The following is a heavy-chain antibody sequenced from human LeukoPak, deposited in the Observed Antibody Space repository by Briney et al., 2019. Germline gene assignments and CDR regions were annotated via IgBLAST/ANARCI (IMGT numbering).Heavy chain of an antibody. CDR2: ISGSGGST. CDR3: AKDLGRPSN. D-gene: IGHD3-16*01. CDR1: GFTFSSYA. J-gene: IGHJ4*02. Sequence: GGSLRLSCAASGFTFSSYAMSWVRQAPGKGLEWVSAISGSGGSTFYAESVKGRFTVSRDNSKNTLYLQMNSLRAEDTAVYYCAKDLGRPSNWGQGTLVTVSS. V-gene: IGHV3-23*01.